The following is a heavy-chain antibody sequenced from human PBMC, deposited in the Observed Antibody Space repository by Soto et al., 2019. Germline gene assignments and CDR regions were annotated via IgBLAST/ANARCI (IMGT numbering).Heavy chain of an antibody. CDR2: ISYDGSNK. J-gene: IGHJ6*02. Sequence: GGSLRLSCAASGFTFSSYGMHWVRQAPCKGLEWVAVISYDGSNKYYADSVKGRFTISRDNSKNTLYLQMNSLRAEDTAVYYCAKDFLYYDSSGYPTAYYYYGMDVWGQGTTVTVSS. V-gene: IGHV3-30*18. CDR3: AKDFLYYDSSGYPTAYYYYGMDV. CDR1: GFTFSSYG. D-gene: IGHD3-22*01.